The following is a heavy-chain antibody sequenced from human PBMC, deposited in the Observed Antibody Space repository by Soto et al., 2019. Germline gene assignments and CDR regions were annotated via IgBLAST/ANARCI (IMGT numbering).Heavy chain of an antibody. CDR3: ARDTYYDTPPIQPGVL. Sequence: GASVKVSCKASGGTFSSYTISWVRQAPGQGLEWMGRIIPILGIANYAQKFQGRVTITADKSTSTAYMELSSLRSEDTAVYYCARDTYYDTPPIQPGVLWGKGTTVTVSS. CDR2: IIPILGIA. V-gene: IGHV1-69*04. CDR1: GGTFSSYT. J-gene: IGHJ6*04. D-gene: IGHD3-3*01.